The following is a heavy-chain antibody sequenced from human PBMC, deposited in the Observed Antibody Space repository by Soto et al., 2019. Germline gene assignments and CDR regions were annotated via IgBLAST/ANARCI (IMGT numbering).Heavy chain of an antibody. Sequence: GGSLRLSCTASGFTFGDYAMSWVRQAPGKGLEWVGFIRSKAYGGTTEYAASVKGRFTISRDDSKSIAYLQMNSLKTEDTAVYYCTRDGYYDILTGYYYYGMDVWGQGTTVTVSS. CDR3: TRDGYYDILTGYYYYGMDV. CDR2: IRSKAYGGTT. J-gene: IGHJ6*02. CDR1: GFTFGDYA. V-gene: IGHV3-49*04. D-gene: IGHD3-9*01.